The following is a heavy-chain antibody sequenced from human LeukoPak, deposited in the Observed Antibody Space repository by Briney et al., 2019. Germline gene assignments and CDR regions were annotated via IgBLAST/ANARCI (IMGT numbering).Heavy chain of an antibody. Sequence: GGSLRLSCAASGFTFSSYSMNWVRQAPGKGLEWVSSISSSSSYIYYADSVKGRFTISGDNAKNSLYLQMNSLRAEDTAVYYCATEVGDGTVTTWGNDYWGQGTLVTVSS. CDR2: ISSSSSYI. V-gene: IGHV3-21*01. J-gene: IGHJ4*02. CDR1: GFTFSSYS. D-gene: IGHD4-17*01. CDR3: ATEVGDGTVTTWGNDY.